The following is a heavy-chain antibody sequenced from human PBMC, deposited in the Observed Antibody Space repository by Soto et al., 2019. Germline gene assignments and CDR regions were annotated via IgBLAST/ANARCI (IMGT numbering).Heavy chain of an antibody. Sequence: PSETLSLTCAVSGGSISTNNWWTWVRQSPGKGLEWIGEINYSGSTNYNPSVRSRVTMSRDTSKNQFSLKLESVTAADTAVYYCAREVGELDYSSSSDAFDIWGQGTMVTVSS. CDR1: GGSISTNNW. CDR2: INYSGST. V-gene: IGHV4-4*02. J-gene: IGHJ3*02. D-gene: IGHD6-6*01. CDR3: AREVGELDYSSSSDAFDI.